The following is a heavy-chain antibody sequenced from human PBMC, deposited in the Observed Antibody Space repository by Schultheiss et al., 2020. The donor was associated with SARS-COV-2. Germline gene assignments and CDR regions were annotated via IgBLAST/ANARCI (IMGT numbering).Heavy chain of an antibody. CDR2: IYYSGST. J-gene: IGHJ4*02. Sequence: GSLRLSCAASGFTFSSYWMHWVRQAPGKGLEWIGYIYYSGSTYYNPSLKSRVTISVDTSKNQFSLKLSSVTAADTAVYYCARVPNYYDSSGYYGGFFDYWGQGTLVTVSS. CDR1: GFTFSSYW. V-gene: IGHV4-59*06. CDR3: ARVPNYYDSSGYYGGFFDY. D-gene: IGHD3-22*01.